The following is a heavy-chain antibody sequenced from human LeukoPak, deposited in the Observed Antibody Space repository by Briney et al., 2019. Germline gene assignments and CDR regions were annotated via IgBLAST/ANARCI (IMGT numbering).Heavy chain of an antibody. V-gene: IGHV4-38-2*02. J-gene: IGHJ4*02. CDR2: IYHSGRA. CDR3: AKSRSGAGLFDS. D-gene: IGHD6-13*01. CDR1: GYSITSGYY. Sequence: PSETLSLTCTVSGYSITSGYYWAWIRQPPGKGLEWIGNIYHSGRAFYKSSLKSRVTMSVETSKNQFSLNLTSVTAADTAVYYCAKSRSGAGLFDSWGQGTLVTVSS.